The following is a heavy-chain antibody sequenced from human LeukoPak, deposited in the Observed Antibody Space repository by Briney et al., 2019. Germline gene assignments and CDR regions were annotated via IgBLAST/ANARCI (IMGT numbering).Heavy chain of an antibody. J-gene: IGHJ4*02. CDR3: ARDVSQGSGSYRNQAFDY. CDR1: GYTFTTYY. CDR2: INPSVGSA. D-gene: IGHD3-10*01. Sequence: ASVKVSCKASGYTFTTYYIHWVRQAPGQGLEWMGIINPSVGSANYAQKLQGRVTMTRDTSTSTVYMELSSLRSEDTAVYYCARDVSQGSGSYRNQAFDYWGQGTLVTVSS. V-gene: IGHV1-46*04.